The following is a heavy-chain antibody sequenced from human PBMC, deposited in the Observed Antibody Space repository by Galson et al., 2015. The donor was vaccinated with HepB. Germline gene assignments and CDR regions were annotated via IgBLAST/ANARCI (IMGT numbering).Heavy chain of an antibody. V-gene: IGHV4-31*03. Sequence: TLSLTCTVSGDSISSGGYYWSWIRQHPGKGLEWIGYIYYSGITYYNPSLKSRLTISVDTSKNRFSLRLSSVTAADTAGYYCARESGYGDYGALDIWGQGTKVTVSS. D-gene: IGHD4-17*01. CDR2: IYYSGIT. CDR1: GDSISSGGYY. CDR3: ARESGYGDYGALDI. J-gene: IGHJ3*02.